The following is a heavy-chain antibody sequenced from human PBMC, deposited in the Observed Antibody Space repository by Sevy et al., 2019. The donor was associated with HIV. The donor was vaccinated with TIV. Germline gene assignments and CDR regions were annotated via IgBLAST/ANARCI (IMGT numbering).Heavy chain of an antibody. Sequence: GGSLRLSCAASGFTFNSYWMSWVRQAPGKGLEWVANIKQDGSEKYYVDSVKGRFTISRDNAKNSLYLQMNSLRAEDTAVYYCARDGVGIAAAGTNYYYYYRMDVWGQGTTVTVSS. J-gene: IGHJ6*02. CDR1: GFTFNSYW. D-gene: IGHD6-13*01. V-gene: IGHV3-7*01. CDR3: ARDGVGIAAAGTNYYYYYRMDV. CDR2: IKQDGSEK.